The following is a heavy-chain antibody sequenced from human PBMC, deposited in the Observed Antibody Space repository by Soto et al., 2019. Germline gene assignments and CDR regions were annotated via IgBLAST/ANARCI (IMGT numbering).Heavy chain of an antibody. V-gene: IGHV1-46*01. D-gene: IGHD3-10*01. Sequence: ASVKVSCKASGYTFTSYYMHWVRQAPGQGLVWMGIINPSGGSTSYAQKFQGRVTMTRDTSTSTVYMELSSLRSEDTAVYYCASPFLGVTMVRGVYYGMDVWGQGTTVTVSS. J-gene: IGHJ6*02. CDR3: ASPFLGVTMVRGVYYGMDV. CDR1: GYTFTSYY. CDR2: INPSGGST.